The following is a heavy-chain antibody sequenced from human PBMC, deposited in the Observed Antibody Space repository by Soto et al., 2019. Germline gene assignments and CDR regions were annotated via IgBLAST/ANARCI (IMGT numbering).Heavy chain of an antibody. CDR1: GFTFGDYA. Sequence: EVQLVESGGGLVQPGRSLRLSCAASGFTFGDYAMHWVRQAPGKGLEWVAGISWNTDNIGYADSVRGRFTISRDNAGHALYLQMNSLRHEDTAVYYCAKGRNKIAVVNPFDWWGQGDLVTVSS. CDR2: ISWNTDNI. CDR3: AKGRNKIAVVNPFDW. D-gene: IGHD6-19*01. V-gene: IGHV3-9*01. J-gene: IGHJ4*02.